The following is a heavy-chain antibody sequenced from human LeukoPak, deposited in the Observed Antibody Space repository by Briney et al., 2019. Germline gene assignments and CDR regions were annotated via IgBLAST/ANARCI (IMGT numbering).Heavy chain of an antibody. Sequence: PGGSLRLSCAASGFTFSSYAMSWVRQAPGKGLEWVSAISGSGGSTYYADSVKGRFTISRDNSKNTLYLQMNSLRAEDTAVYYCAKDTHHITMVRGVTPRDAFDIWGQGTMVTVSS. D-gene: IGHD3-10*01. V-gene: IGHV3-23*01. CDR2: ISGSGGST. CDR1: GFTFSSYA. J-gene: IGHJ3*02. CDR3: AKDTHHITMVRGVTPRDAFDI.